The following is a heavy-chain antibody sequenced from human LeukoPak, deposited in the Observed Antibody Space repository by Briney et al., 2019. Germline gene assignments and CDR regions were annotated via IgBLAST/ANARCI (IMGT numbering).Heavy chain of an antibody. Sequence: PSETLSLTCAVYGGSFSGYYWSWIRQPPGKGLEWIGETNHSGSTNYNPSLKSRVTISVDTSKNQFSLKLSSVTAADTAVYYCARAVQFIAVAGTRVYYFDYWGQGTLVTVSS. CDR3: ARAVQFIAVAGTRVYYFDY. V-gene: IGHV4-34*01. CDR1: GGSFSGYY. D-gene: IGHD6-19*01. CDR2: TNHSGST. J-gene: IGHJ4*02.